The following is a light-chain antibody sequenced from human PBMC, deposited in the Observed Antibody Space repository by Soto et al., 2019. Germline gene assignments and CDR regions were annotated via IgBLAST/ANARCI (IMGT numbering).Light chain of an antibody. CDR2: GAS. CDR3: QQYGSSLIT. Sequence: EIVLTQSPGTLSLSPGERATLSCRASQSVSSNSLAWYHQKPGQPPRLLMYGASSRATGIPDRFSGSGSGTDFNLTISRLEPEDFAMYYCQQYGSSLITFGQGTRLEIE. CDR1: QSVSSNS. V-gene: IGKV3-20*01. J-gene: IGKJ5*01.